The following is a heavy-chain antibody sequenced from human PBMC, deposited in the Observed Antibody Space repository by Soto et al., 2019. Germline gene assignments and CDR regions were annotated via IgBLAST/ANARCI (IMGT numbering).Heavy chain of an antibody. D-gene: IGHD2-15*01. CDR2: IYYSGST. J-gene: IGHJ3*02. CDR1: GGSISSGGYY. Sequence: PSETLSLTCTVSGGSISSGGYYWSWIRQHPGKGLEWIGYIYYSGSTYYNPSLKSRVTISVDTSKNQFSLKLSSVTAADTAVYYCARGTRLLHAFDIWGQGTMVTVSS. V-gene: IGHV4-31*03. CDR3: ARGTRLLHAFDI.